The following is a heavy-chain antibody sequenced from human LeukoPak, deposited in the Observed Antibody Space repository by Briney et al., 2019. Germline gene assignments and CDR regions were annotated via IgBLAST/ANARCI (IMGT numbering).Heavy chain of an antibody. D-gene: IGHD3-10*01. V-gene: IGHV3-11*06. Sequence: GGSPRLSCAASGFTFSDYYMSWIRQAPGKGLEWVSYISSSSSYTNYADSVKGRFTISRDNAKNSLYLQMNSLRAEDTAVYYCAGGYGSVDYWGQGTLVTVSS. CDR1: GFTFSDYY. J-gene: IGHJ4*02. CDR2: ISSSSSYT. CDR3: AGGYGSVDY.